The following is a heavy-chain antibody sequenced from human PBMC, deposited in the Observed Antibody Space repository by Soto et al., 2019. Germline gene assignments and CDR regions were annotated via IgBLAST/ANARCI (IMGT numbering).Heavy chain of an antibody. Sequence: QVHLVQSGAEVKKPGASVKVSCKGSGYAFTTYGITWVRQAPGQGLEWMGWISAHNGNTNYAQKPQGRGTVTRETPTSTAYMELRSLRSDDTAVYYCARGRYGDYWGQGALVTVSS. D-gene: IGHD1-1*01. V-gene: IGHV1-18*01. CDR3: ARGRYGDY. CDR2: ISAHNGNT. J-gene: IGHJ4*02. CDR1: GYAFTTYG.